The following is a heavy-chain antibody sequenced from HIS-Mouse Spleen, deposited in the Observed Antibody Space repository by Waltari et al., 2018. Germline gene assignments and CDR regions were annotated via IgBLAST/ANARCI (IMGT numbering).Heavy chain of an antibody. V-gene: IGHV2-70*15. Sequence: QVTLRESGPALVKPTQTLTLTCTFSGFSLSTSGMCVSWIRQPPGKALEWLARIDWDDDKYYSTSRKTRLTIARDPSKNQVVLTMTNMDPLETATYYCARIAEGYTSGWYAFDYWGQGTLVTVSS. CDR1: GFSLSTSGMC. J-gene: IGHJ4*02. D-gene: IGHD6-19*01. CDR3: ARIAEGYTSGWYAFDY. CDR2: IDWDDDK.